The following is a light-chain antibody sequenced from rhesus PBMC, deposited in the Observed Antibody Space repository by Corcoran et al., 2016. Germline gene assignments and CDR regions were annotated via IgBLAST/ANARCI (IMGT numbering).Light chain of an antibody. CDR1: SSDIGGYNY. Sequence: QAALTQARSVSGSPGQSVTISCTGTSSDIGGYNYVSWYQQHPGTAPKLMIYEVSQRPSGVSDRFSGSKSGNTASLTISGLQAEDGADYYCSSYAGSDTVVLFGGGTRLTVL. J-gene: IGLJ3*01. CDR2: EVS. CDR3: SSYAGSDTVVL. V-gene: IGLV2-32*02.